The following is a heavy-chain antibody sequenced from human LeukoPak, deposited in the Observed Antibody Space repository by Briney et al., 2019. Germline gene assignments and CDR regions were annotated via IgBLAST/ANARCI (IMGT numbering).Heavy chain of an antibody. J-gene: IGHJ4*02. D-gene: IGHD2-15*01. CDR1: GYNFVNFG. CDR3: ARVAAYLLSAASEDFDY. CDR2: ISTSSVNT. V-gene: IGHV1-18*01. Sequence: ASVKVSCKASGYNFVNFGISWVRQAPGQGLEWMGWISTSSVNTNYAQKFQGRVTMTRDTSTSTVYMELSSLRSEDTAVYYCARVAAYLLSAASEDFDYWGQGTLVTVSS.